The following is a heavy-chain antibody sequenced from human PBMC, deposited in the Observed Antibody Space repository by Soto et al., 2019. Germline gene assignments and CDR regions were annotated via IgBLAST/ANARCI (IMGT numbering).Heavy chain of an antibody. Sequence: GGSLRLSCAASGFTFXSXAMSWVRQAPGKGLEWVSAISGSGGSTYYADSVKGRFTISRDNPKNTLYLQMNSLRAEDTAVYYCAKDLSQTVAGGDYWGQGTLVTVSS. J-gene: IGHJ4*02. D-gene: IGHD6-19*01. CDR1: GFTFXSXA. V-gene: IGHV3-23*01. CDR3: AKDLSQTVAGGDY. CDR2: ISGSGGST.